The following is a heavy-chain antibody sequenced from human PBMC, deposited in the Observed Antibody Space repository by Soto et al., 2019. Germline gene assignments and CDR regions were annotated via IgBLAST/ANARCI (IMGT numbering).Heavy chain of an antibody. D-gene: IGHD2-15*01. CDR3: ARAVRAYCSGDSRGPEFDC. CDR1: GYTFTTYG. Sequence: QVQLVQSGAEVKKPGASVKVSCKTSGYTFTTYGVSWVRQAPGLGLEWMGWISGYNGNTNSAPKFQGRVSMTTDTSTSTAYMELTRLRTNDTAVSYAARAVRAYCSGDSRGPEFDCWGQGTLVTVSS. J-gene: IGHJ4*02. CDR2: ISGYNGNT. V-gene: IGHV1-18*01.